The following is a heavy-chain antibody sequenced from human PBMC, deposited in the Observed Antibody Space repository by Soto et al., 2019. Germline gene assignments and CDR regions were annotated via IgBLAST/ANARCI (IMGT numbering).Heavy chain of an antibody. V-gene: IGHV3-9*01. J-gene: IGHJ4*02. CDR3: AKGGQLLSEGGGY. CDR2: ISWNSGSI. Sequence: EVQLVESGGGLVQPGRSLRLSCAASGFTFDDYAMHWVRQAPGKGLEWASGISWNSGSIGYADSVKGRFTISRDNAKNALYVEMNNLRAEDTAWYYCAKGGQLLSEGGGYWGQGTLVTVSS. D-gene: IGHD2-2*01. CDR1: GFTFDDYA.